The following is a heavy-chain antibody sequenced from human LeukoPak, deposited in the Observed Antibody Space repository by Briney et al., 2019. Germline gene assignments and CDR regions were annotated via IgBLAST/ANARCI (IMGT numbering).Heavy chain of an antibody. D-gene: IGHD3-9*01. Sequence: QPGRSLRLSCAASGFTFSSYGMHWVRQAPGKGPEWVAVIWYDGSNKYYADSVKGRFTISRDNSKNTLYLQMNSLRAEDTAVYYCARDYDILTGYYRVTNWFDPWGQGTLVTVSS. CDR2: IWYDGSNK. J-gene: IGHJ5*02. V-gene: IGHV3-33*01. CDR3: ARDYDILTGYYRVTNWFDP. CDR1: GFTFSSYG.